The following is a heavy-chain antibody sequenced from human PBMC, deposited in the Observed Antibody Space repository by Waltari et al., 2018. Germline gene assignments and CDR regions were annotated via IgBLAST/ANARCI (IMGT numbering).Heavy chain of an antibody. V-gene: IGHV3-66*01. D-gene: IGHD3-22*01. J-gene: IGHJ4*02. CDR2: IYSGGSR. CDR3: TRDWQYYDGSDPEGY. CDR1: GFSVSSKY. Sequence: EVQVVESGGGLVQPGGSLRPPCAASGFSVSSKYMTWVRQAPGKGLECVSVIYSGGSRYPADTVGATLTLSRDSSKNTLYLQMTSLGAEDTAVYYCTRDWQYYDGSDPEGYWGQGTLVTVSS.